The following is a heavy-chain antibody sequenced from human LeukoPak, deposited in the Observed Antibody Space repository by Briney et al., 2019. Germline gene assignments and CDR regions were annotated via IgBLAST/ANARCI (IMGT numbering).Heavy chain of an antibody. Sequence: GGSLRLSCAASGFTVSSNYMSWVRQAPGKGLEWVSVIYSGGSTYYADSVKGRFTISRDNSKNTLYLQMNSLRAEDTAVYYCARLSYYYDSSGYYDYWGQGTLVTVSS. CDR3: ARLSYYYDSSGYYDY. V-gene: IGHV3-66*04. CDR1: GFTVSSNY. CDR2: IYSGGST. J-gene: IGHJ4*02. D-gene: IGHD3-22*01.